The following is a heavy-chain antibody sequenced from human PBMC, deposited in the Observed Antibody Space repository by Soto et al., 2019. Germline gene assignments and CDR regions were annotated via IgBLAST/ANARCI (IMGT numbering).Heavy chain of an antibody. CDR3: VEGWNDF. V-gene: IGHV3-15*01. D-gene: IGHD1-1*01. Sequence: EVHVVESGGDLVEPGGSLRLSCVTSGFMFSSAWMSWVRQAPGKGLEWVARIKSTKDGGARDYAAPVNGRFSISRDDSKSTGYLQRNSLRVEDTALYYCVEGWNDFWGQGTLVTVSS. CDR2: IKSTKDGGAR. CDR1: GFMFSSAW. J-gene: IGHJ4*02.